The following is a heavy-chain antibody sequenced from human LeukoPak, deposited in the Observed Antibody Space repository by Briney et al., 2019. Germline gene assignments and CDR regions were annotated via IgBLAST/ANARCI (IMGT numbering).Heavy chain of an antibody. CDR1: GGTFSSYA. Sequence: GASVKVSCKASGGTFSSYAISWVRQAPGQGLEWMGGIIPIFGTANYAQKFQGRVTITADESTSIAYMELSSLRSEDTAVYYCARADPQNYDFWSGPPSYFDYWGQGTLVTVSS. V-gene: IGHV1-69*13. CDR3: ARADPQNYDFWSGPPSYFDY. CDR2: IIPIFGTA. J-gene: IGHJ4*02. D-gene: IGHD3-3*01.